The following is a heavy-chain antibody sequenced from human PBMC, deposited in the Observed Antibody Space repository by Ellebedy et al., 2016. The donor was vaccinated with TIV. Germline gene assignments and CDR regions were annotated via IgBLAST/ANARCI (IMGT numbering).Heavy chain of an antibody. CDR2: LSGGGSTV. J-gene: IGHJ6*03. CDR1: GFTFSQYY. Sequence: GESLKISCTASGFTFSQYYMTWIRQAPGKGLECISYLSGGGSTVYDADSVNGRFTMSRDNAKNSVFLQMNSLRADDTAVYFCARVQRRITMLRGVFYMDVWGKGTTVTVSS. V-gene: IGHV3-11*01. CDR3: ARVQRRITMLRGVFYMDV. D-gene: IGHD3-10*01.